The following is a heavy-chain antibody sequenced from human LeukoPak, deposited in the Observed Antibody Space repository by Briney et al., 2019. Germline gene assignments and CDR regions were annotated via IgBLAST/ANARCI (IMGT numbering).Heavy chain of an antibody. J-gene: IGHJ4*02. CDR2: ISRSSTTI. Sequence: GGSLRLSCAVSGFTFSSYSMNWVRQAPGKGLEWVSDISRSSTTIYYADSVKGRFTVSRDNAKNSLYLQMNSLRAEDTAVYYCARAGYSSSWYFYWGQGTLVTVSS. CDR1: GFTFSSYS. CDR3: ARAGYSSSWYFY. V-gene: IGHV3-48*01. D-gene: IGHD6-13*01.